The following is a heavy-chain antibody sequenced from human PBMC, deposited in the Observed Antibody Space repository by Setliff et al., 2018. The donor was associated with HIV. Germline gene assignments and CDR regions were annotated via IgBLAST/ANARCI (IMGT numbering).Heavy chain of an antibody. J-gene: IGHJ4*02. V-gene: IGHV3-30*01. D-gene: IGHD2-15*01. CDR1: GFTFSTFA. CDR2: ITYDGGRT. Sequence: GGSLRLSCVASGFTFSTFAMHWVRQAPGKGPEWVSVITYDGGRTYYADSVKGRFTISRDNSKNTLYLQVNSLRPEDTAVYYCAKTLVVVASPLDFWGQGTLVTVS. CDR3: AKTLVVVASPLDF.